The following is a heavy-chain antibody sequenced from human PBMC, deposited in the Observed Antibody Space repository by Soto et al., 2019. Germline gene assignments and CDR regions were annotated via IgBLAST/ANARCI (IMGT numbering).Heavy chain of an antibody. J-gene: IGHJ4*02. V-gene: IGHV1-2*02. D-gene: IGHD2-8*01. CDR1: GYTFTGFY. CDR3: ARQGSNSDFDF. Sequence: QVQLVQSGADVKKPGASVKVSCKASGYTFTGFYIHWVRQAPGQGLEWVGWINPNNGGTNYAQKFQAAVTMTRDTSITTAYMELSRLTSDDTALYFCARQGSNSDFDFWGQGTLVTVSS. CDR2: INPNNGGT.